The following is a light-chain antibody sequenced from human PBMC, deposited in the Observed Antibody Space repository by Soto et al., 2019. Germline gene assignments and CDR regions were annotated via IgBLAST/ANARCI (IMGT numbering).Light chain of an antibody. CDR2: DGS. CDR1: SSDVVFYNL. V-gene: IGLV2-23*01. J-gene: IGLJ1*01. CDR3: CSYAGGSTYV. Sequence: QSVLTQPASVSGPPGQSITISCTETSSDVVFYNLVSWYQHHPGKAPKLMIYDGSQRPSGVSTRFSASKSGNTASLTISGLQPEDEADYYCCSYAGGSTYVFGTGTKVTVL.